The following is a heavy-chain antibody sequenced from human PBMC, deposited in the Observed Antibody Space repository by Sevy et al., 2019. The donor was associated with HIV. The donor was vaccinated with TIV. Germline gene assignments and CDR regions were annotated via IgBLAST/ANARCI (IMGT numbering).Heavy chain of an antibody. CDR2: IKQDQSEK. D-gene: IGHD3-3*01. Sequence: GGSLRLSCETSGFIFTDYWMSWVRQIPGKGLEWVATIKQDQSEKYYVDSVKGRFAISRDSAKKSVSLQMNGLRAEDTGLYFCAREVGGFNWRPYYFDSWGQGTLVNVSS. CDR1: GFIFTDYW. J-gene: IGHJ4*02. V-gene: IGHV3-7*01. CDR3: AREVGGFNWRPYYFDS.